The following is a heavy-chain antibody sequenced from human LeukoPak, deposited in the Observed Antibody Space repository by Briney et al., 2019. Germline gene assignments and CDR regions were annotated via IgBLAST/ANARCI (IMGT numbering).Heavy chain of an antibody. V-gene: IGHV4-34*01. CDR3: AGVRSRVDY. J-gene: IGHJ4*02. D-gene: IGHD5-24*01. Sequence: SETLSLTCAVYGGSFSGYYWSWIRQPPGKGLEWIGEINHSGSTNYNPSLKSRVTISVDTSKNQFSLKLSSVTAADTAVYHCAGVRSRVDYWGQGTLVTVSS. CDR2: INHSGST. CDR1: GGSFSGYY.